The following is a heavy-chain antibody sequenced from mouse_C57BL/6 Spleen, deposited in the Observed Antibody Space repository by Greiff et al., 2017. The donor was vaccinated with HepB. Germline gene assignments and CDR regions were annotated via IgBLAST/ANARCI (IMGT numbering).Heavy chain of an antibody. CDR3: TREAITTGYYAMDY. CDR2: ISNLAYSI. J-gene: IGHJ4*01. CDR1: GFTFSDYG. Sequence: EVMLVESGGGLVQPGGSLKLSCAASGFTFSDYGMAWVRQAPRKGPEWVAFISNLAYSIYYADTVTGRFTISRDNARNTLYLQMSSLKSEDTAMYYCTREAITTGYYAMDYWGQGTSVTVSS. V-gene: IGHV5-15*01. D-gene: IGHD2-4*01.